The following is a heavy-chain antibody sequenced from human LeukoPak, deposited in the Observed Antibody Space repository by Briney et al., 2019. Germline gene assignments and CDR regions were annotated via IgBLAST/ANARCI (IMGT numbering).Heavy chain of an antibody. CDR2: ISSSSSYI. V-gene: IGHV3-21*01. Sequence: GGSLRLSCAASGFTFSSYSMNWVRQAPGKGLEWVSSISSSSSYIYYADSVKGRFTISRDNAKNSLYLQMNSLRAEDTAVYYCARVRYSSSWYQGYYDSSGYYGMDVWGQGTTVTVSS. CDR3: ARVRYSSSWYQGYYDSSGYYGMDV. CDR1: GFTFSSYS. J-gene: IGHJ6*02. D-gene: IGHD3-22*01.